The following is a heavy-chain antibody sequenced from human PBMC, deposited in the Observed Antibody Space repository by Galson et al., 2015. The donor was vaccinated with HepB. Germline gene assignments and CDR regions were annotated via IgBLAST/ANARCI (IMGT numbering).Heavy chain of an antibody. CDR3: TRGYYYDSSGYYYVGYFQH. CDR2: IRSKAYGETT. V-gene: IGHV3-49*03. D-gene: IGHD3-22*01. Sequence: SLRLSCAASGFTFGDYAMSWFRQAPGKGLEWVGFIRSKAYGETTEYAASVKGRFTISRDDSKSIAYLQMNSLKTEDTAVYYCTRGYYYDSSGYYYVGYFQHWGQGTLVTVSS. J-gene: IGHJ1*01. CDR1: GFTFGDYA.